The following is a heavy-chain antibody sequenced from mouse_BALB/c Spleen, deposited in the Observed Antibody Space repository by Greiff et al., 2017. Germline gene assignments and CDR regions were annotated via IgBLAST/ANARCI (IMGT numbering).Heavy chain of an antibody. CDR2: IWAGGST. CDR3: ARESTIDYAMDY. J-gene: IGHJ4*01. CDR1: GFSLTSYG. V-gene: IGHV2-9*02. D-gene: IGHD2-12*01. Sequence: VQVVESGPGLVAPSQSLSITCTVSGFSLTSYGVHWVRQPPGKGLEWLGVIWAGGSTNYNSALMSRLSISKDNSKSQVFLKMNSLQTDDTAMYYCARESTIDYAMDYWGQGTSVTVSS.